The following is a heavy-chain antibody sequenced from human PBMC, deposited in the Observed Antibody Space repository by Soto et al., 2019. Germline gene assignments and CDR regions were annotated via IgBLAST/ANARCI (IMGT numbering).Heavy chain of an antibody. Sequence: EVQLLESGGGLVQPGGSLRLSCAASGFTFSSYAMSWVRQAPGKGLEWVSAISGSGGSTYYADSVKGRFTISRDNSKNTLYLQMNSLRAEDTAVYYCANARFRRSGRTPYYYYGMDVWGQGTTVTVSS. J-gene: IGHJ6*02. CDR1: GFTFSSYA. D-gene: IGHD3-3*01. CDR2: ISGSGGST. V-gene: IGHV3-23*01. CDR3: ANARFRRSGRTPYYYYGMDV.